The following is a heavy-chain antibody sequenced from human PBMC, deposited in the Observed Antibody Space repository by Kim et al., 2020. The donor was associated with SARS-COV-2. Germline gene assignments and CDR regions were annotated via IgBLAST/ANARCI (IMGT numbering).Heavy chain of an antibody. V-gene: IGHV3-30*18. CDR3: AKDKNAVAGDWYFDL. CDR1: GFTFSSYG. D-gene: IGHD6-19*01. J-gene: IGHJ2*01. Sequence: GGSLRLSCAASGFTFSSYGMHWVRQAPGKGLEWVAVISYDGSNKYYADSVKGRFTISRDNSKNTLYLQMNSLRAEDTAVYYCAKDKNAVAGDWYFDLWGRGTLVTVSS. CDR2: ISYDGSNK.